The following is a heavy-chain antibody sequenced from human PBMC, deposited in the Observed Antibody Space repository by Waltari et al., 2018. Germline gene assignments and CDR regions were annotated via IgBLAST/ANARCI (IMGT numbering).Heavy chain of an antibody. CDR2: TSHDGANK. V-gene: IGHV3-30-3*01. J-gene: IGHJ4*02. CDR1: GFTVTQDT. D-gene: IGHD6-19*01. CDR3: ARDLGSGWYYFDS. Sequence: QVQLVESGGGVVRPGGSLRLSCTDSGFTVTQDTMHWARQAPGKGLEWVAITSHDGANKYYAGSVVGRFTISRDNSKNTVYLQMNSLRVEDTAVYYCARDLGSGWYYFDSWGQGTLVTVSS.